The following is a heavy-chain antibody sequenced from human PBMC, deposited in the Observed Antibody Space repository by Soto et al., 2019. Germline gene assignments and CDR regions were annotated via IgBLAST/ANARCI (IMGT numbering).Heavy chain of an antibody. J-gene: IGHJ4*02. CDR2: IHYSGST. CDR3: ASNSGYDLLDYFDY. Sequence: QLQESGPGLVKPSQTLSLTCAVSGGSISSGGYYWNWIRQHPGKGLEWIGYIHYSGSTYYNPSLKSRVTISVDTSKNLFSLKLSSVTAADTAVYYCASNSGYDLLDYFDYWGQGTLVPVSS. V-gene: IGHV4-31*11. D-gene: IGHD5-12*01. CDR1: GGSISSGGYY.